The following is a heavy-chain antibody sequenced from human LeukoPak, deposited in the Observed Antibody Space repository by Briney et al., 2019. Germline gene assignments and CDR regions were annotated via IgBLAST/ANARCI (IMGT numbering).Heavy chain of an antibody. CDR1: GYTFTSCY. J-gene: IGHJ3*02. D-gene: IGHD3-22*01. V-gene: IGHV1-46*01. Sequence: ASVKVSCKASGYTFTSCYMHWVRQAPGQGLEWMGIINPSGGSTSYAQKFQGRVTMTRDTSTSTVYMELSSLRSEDTAVYYCARRSRGSGHYNRHHAFDIWGQGTM. CDR3: ARRSRGSGHYNRHHAFDI. CDR2: INPSGGST.